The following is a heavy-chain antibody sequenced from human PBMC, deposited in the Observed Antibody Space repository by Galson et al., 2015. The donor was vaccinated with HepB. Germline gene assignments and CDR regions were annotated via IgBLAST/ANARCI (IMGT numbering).Heavy chain of an antibody. CDR3: AKGKHDYGDQFDY. Sequence: SLRLSCAASGFTFTNYGMHWVRQAPGKGLEWVAFIRYDGSNKYYADSVKGRFTISRDNSKNTLYLQMNSLRAEDTAVYYCAKGKHDYGDQFDYWGQGTLVTVSS. J-gene: IGHJ4*02. CDR1: GFTFTNYG. CDR2: IRYDGSNK. V-gene: IGHV3-30*02. D-gene: IGHD4-17*01.